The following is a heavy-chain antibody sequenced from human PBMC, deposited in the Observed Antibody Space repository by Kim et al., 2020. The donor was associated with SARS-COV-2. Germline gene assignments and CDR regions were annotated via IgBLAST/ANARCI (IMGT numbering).Heavy chain of an antibody. D-gene: IGHD3-9*01. J-gene: IGHJ4*02. V-gene: IGHV3-23*01. Sequence: GGSLRLSCAASGFTFSSYAMSWVRQAPGKGLEWVSAISGSGGSTYYADSVKGRFTISRDNSKNTLYLQMNSLRAEDTAVYYCAKLRGLRYFDWADYFDYWGQGTLVTVSS. CDR3: AKLRGLRYFDWADYFDY. CDR1: GFTFSSYA. CDR2: ISGSGGST.